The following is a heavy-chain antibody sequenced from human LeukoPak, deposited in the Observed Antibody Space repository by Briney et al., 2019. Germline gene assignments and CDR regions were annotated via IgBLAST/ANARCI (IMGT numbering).Heavy chain of an antibody. V-gene: IGHV1-69*04. CDR3: ARAASGSYYHFDY. J-gene: IGHJ4*02. Sequence: SVKVSCKASARTFSSYAISWVRHAPGQGRESMGTIIPIFGIENYAQKFQGRVTITADKSTSTAYMELSSLRSEDTAVYYCARAASGSYYHFDYWGQGTLVTVS. D-gene: IGHD1-26*01. CDR1: ARTFSSYA. CDR2: IIPIFGIE.